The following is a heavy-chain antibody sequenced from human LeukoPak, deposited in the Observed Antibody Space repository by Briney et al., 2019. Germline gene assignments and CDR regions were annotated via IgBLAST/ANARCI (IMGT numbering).Heavy chain of an antibody. CDR3: ARSPPSFLLDAFDI. J-gene: IGHJ3*02. CDR1: GGSISSGGYY. CDR2: IYHSGST. Sequence: PSETLSLTCTVSGGSISSGGYYWSWIRQPPGKGLEWIGYIYHSGSTYYNPSLKSRVTIPVDRSKNQFSLKLSSVTAADTAVYYCARSPPSFLLDAFDIWGQGTMVTVSS. V-gene: IGHV4-30-2*01.